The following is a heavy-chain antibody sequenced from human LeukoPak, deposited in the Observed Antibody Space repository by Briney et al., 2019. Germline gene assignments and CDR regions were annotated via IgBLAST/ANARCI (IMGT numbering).Heavy chain of an antibody. D-gene: IGHD6-19*01. J-gene: IGHJ4*02. Sequence: GGSLRLSCTASGFTFGDYLMSWFRQAPGKRLEGIGFFCGGTKEYAAPVKGRFTILRGDSTSIAYLQMSSRTTEDTAVYYCSRGSGWLSVYWGEGTLVTVSS. CDR3: SRGSGWLSVY. CDR2: FCGGTK. CDR1: GFTFGDYL. V-gene: IGHV3-49*03.